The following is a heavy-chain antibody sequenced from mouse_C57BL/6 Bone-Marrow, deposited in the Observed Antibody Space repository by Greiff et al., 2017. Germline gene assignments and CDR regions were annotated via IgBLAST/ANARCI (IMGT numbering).Heavy chain of an antibody. V-gene: IGHV2-5*01. CDR1: GFSLTSYG. CDR3: AKEYFDY. Sequence: QVQLQQSGPGLVQPSQSLSITCKVSGFSLTSYGVHWVRQSPGKGLEWLGVIWRGGSTDYKAAFMSRLSITKDNSKSQIFFKMNCLQADDTAIYDYAKEYFDYWGQGTTRTVSS. CDR2: IWRGGST. J-gene: IGHJ2*01.